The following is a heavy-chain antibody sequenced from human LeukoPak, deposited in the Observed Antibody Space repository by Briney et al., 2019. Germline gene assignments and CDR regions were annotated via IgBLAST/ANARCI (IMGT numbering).Heavy chain of an antibody. Sequence: SETLTLTCTVSGGSISSSSYYWGWIRQPPGKGLEWIGSIYYSGSTYYNPSLKSRVTISVDTSKTQFSLKLSSVTAADAAVYYCARDIFRGESYYYDSSGYYGVYWGQGTLVTVSS. CDR1: GGSISSSSYY. D-gene: IGHD3-22*01. CDR3: ARDIFRGESYYYDSSGYYGVY. J-gene: IGHJ4*02. CDR2: IYYSGST. V-gene: IGHV4-39*07.